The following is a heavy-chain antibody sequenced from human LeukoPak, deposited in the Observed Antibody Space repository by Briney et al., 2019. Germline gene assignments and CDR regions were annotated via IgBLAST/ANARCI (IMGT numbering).Heavy chain of an antibody. CDR3: ARSVSSSSDY. D-gene: IGHD6-13*01. CDR2: ISAYNGNT. Sequence: ASVKVSCKAFGYTFTSYYMHWVRQATGQGLEWMGWISAYNGNTNYAQKLQGRVTMTTDTSTSTAYMELRSLRSDDTAVYYCARSVSSSSDYWGQGTLVTVSS. CDR1: GYTFTSYY. V-gene: IGHV1-18*04. J-gene: IGHJ4*02.